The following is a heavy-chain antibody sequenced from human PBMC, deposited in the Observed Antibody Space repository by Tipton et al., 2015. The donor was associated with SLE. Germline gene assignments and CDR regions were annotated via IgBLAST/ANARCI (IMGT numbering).Heavy chain of an antibody. CDR1: GYSISSGYY. J-gene: IGHJ4*02. CDR3: ARVGEVTPFDY. Sequence: TLSLTCAVSGYSISSGYYWGWIRQPPGKGLEWIGSIYHSGSTYYNPSLKSRVTISVDTSKNQFSLKLSSVTAADTAVYYCARVGEVTPFDYWGQGTLVTVSS. CDR2: IYHSGST. D-gene: IGHD4-23*01. V-gene: IGHV4-38-2*01.